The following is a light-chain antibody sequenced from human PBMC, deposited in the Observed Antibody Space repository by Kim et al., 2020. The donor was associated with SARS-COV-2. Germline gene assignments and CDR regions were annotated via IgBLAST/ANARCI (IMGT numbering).Light chain of an antibody. V-gene: IGKV1-5*03. J-gene: IGKJ2*01. CDR1: QSVSSW. CDR3: QQYDIPPYI. Sequence: DIQMTQSPSTLSASVGDRVTITCRAGQSVSSWLAWYQQKPGKAPKLLIYKASTLEGGVPSRFSGRGSGTEFTLTINSLQPDDFATYSCQQYDIPPYIFGQGTK. CDR2: KAS.